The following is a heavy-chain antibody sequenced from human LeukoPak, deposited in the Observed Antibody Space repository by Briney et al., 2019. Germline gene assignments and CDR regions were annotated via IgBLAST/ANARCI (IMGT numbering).Heavy chain of an antibody. CDR3: ARFAGPVEIATTFPPNSDPFDI. Sequence: ASVKVSCKASGYTFTGYYMHWVRQAPGQGLEWMGWINPNSGGTNYAQKFQGRVTMTRDTSISTAYMELSRLRSDDTAVYYCARFAGPVEIATTFPPNSDPFDIGGQGTMVTVSA. D-gene: IGHD5-24*01. CDR2: INPNSGGT. CDR1: GYTFTGYY. J-gene: IGHJ3*02. V-gene: IGHV1-2*02.